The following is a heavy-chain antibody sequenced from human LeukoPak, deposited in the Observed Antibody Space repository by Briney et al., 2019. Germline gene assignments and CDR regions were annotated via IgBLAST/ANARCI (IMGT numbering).Heavy chain of an antibody. CDR1: GFTFSGYA. CDR3: ARDPRYCGGDCYTSDY. V-gene: IGHV3-23*01. Sequence: GGSLRLSCAASGFTFSGYAMSWVRQAPGKGLEWVSAISGSGGSTYYADSVKGRFTISRDNAKNTLYLQMNSLRAEDTAVYYCARDPRYCGGDCYTSDYWGQGTLVTVSS. J-gene: IGHJ4*02. D-gene: IGHD2-21*02. CDR2: ISGSGGST.